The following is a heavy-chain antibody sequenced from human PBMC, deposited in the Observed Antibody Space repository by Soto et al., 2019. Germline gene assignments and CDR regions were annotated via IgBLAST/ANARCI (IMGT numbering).Heavy chain of an antibody. CDR3: ARDKSLIAAAGTVYGMDV. CDR1: GFTFSSYD. D-gene: IGHD6-13*01. CDR2: IGTAGDT. V-gene: IGHV3-13*01. J-gene: IGHJ6*02. Sequence: GGSLRLSCAASGFTFSSYDMHWVRQATGKGLEWVSAIGTAGDTYYPGSVKGRFTISRENAKNSLYLQMNSLRAEDTAVYYCARDKSLIAAAGTVYGMDVWGQGTTVTVSS.